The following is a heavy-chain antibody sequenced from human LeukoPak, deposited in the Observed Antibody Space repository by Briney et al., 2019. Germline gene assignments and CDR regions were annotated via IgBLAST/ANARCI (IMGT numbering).Heavy chain of an antibody. J-gene: IGHJ4*02. D-gene: IGHD2-15*01. Sequence: ASVKVSCKASGYTFTGYYMHWMRQAPGQGLEWMGWINPNSGGTNYAQKFQGRVTMTRDTSISTAYMELSRLRSDDTAVYYCAKIRPSAYCSGGSCPPDYWGQGTLVTVSS. CDR1: GYTFTGYY. CDR3: AKIRPSAYCSGGSCPPDY. CDR2: INPNSGGT. V-gene: IGHV1-2*02.